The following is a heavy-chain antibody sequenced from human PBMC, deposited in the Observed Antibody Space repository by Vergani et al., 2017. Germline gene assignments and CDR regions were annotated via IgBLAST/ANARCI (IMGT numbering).Heavy chain of an antibody. CDR1: GFTFSGSA. J-gene: IGHJ4*02. CDR2: IRSKANSYAT. D-gene: IGHD2-2*01. Sequence: EVQLVESGGGLVQPGGSLKLSCAASGFTFSGSAMHWVRQASGKGLEWVGRIRSKANSYATAYAASVKGRFTISRDDSENTAYLQMNSLRAEDTAVYYCARGGYCSSTICSFPYFDYWGQGTLVTVSS. V-gene: IGHV3-73*02. CDR3: ARGGYCSSTICSFPYFDY.